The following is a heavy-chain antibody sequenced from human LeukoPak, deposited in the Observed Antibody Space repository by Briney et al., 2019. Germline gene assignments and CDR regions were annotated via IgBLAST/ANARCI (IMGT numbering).Heavy chain of an antibody. CDR1: GFTFSDYY. Sequence: GGSLRLSCAASGFTFSDYYMNWIRQAPGTGMEWVSYISNSGGSIFYADSVKGRFTISRDNAKNSLYLQMNGLRAEDTAVYYCAREVGWSSSWYYYYYYMDVWGKGTTATVSS. CDR2: ISNSGGSI. D-gene: IGHD6-13*01. J-gene: IGHJ6*03. CDR3: AREVGWSSSWYYYYYYMDV. V-gene: IGHV3-11*04.